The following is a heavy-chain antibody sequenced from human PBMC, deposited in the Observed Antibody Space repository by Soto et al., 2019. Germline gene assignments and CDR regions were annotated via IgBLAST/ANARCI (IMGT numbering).Heavy chain of an antibody. J-gene: IGHJ5*02. CDR1: GFIFSSYS. D-gene: IGHD1-26*01. Sequence: EVQLVESEGGLVQPGGSLRLSCAASGFIFSSYSMNWVRQAPGKGLEWVSYISSRATTIYYADSVKGRFTISRDNAKNSLYLQMNSLRDEDTAVYYCARDLTYSGSYGVDPWGQGTLVTVSS. V-gene: IGHV3-48*02. CDR2: ISSRATTI. CDR3: ARDLTYSGSYGVDP.